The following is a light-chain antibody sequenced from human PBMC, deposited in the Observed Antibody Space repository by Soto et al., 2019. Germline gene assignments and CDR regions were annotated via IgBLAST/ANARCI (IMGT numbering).Light chain of an antibody. CDR3: QQYNDWRT. CDR1: HSVSNN. CDR2: GAS. Sequence: IVMTHSQDILAVSPRERATLSCRARHSVSNNCAWYQQTPGQAPRLLIFGASTRAAGIPARFSGSGSGTEFILTISSLQSEDVAIYYCQQYNDWRTFGQGTKVDIK. V-gene: IGKV3-15*01. J-gene: IGKJ1*01.